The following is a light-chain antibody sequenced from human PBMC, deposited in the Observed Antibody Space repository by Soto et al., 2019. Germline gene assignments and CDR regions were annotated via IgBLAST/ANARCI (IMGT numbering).Light chain of an antibody. Sequence: DIQMTQSPSSLSASVGDRVTITCRASQNISYYVNWYQQRPGKAPKLLIYSATSLQTGVPQRFSGSGSGTDFTLTISSLQPEDFATYYCQQSYITPLTFGGGTKVEIK. CDR3: QQSYITPLT. V-gene: IGKV1-39*01. CDR1: QNISYY. J-gene: IGKJ4*01. CDR2: SAT.